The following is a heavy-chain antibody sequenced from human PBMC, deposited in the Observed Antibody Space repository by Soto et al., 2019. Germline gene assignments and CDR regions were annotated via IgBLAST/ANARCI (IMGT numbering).Heavy chain of an antibody. D-gene: IGHD7-27*01. J-gene: IGHJ4*02. CDR3: ARLREVTGGYYFDY. V-gene: IGHV4-39*01. Sequence: PSETLSLTCTVSGGSISRSSYYWGWIRQPPGKGLEWIGSIYYSGSTYYNPSLKSRVTISVDTSKNQFSLKLSSVTAADTAVYYCARLREVTGGYYFDYWGQGTLVTVSS. CDR1: GGSISRSSYY. CDR2: IYYSGST.